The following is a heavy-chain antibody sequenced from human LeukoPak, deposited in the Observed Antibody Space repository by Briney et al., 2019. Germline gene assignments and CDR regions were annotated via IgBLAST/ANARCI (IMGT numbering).Heavy chain of an antibody. Sequence: PSETLSLTCTVSGGSISSSNYYWGWIRQPPGKGLEWIGNIFYSGSTYYNPSLKSRVTISVDTSKNQFSLKLSSVTAADTAIYYCARRDSSAYYYAFGYWGQGTLVTDSS. V-gene: IGHV4-39*01. D-gene: IGHD3-22*01. CDR1: GGSISSSNYY. CDR3: ARRDSSAYYYAFGY. J-gene: IGHJ4*02. CDR2: IFYSGST.